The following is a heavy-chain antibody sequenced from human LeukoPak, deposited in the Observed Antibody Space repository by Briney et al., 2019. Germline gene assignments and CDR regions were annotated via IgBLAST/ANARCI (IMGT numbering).Heavy chain of an antibody. J-gene: IGHJ5*02. CDR1: GFAFSNTW. CDR3: SSTFGSGSYLHS. Sequence: GGSLRLSCEASGFAFSNTWMHWVRQPPGKGLEWVSEISWNGDTIGYADSVKGRFIISRDNARRSLYLQMNSLRPEDTAFYYCSSTFGSGSYLHSWGQGTLVTVSS. V-gene: IGHV3-9*01. D-gene: IGHD3-10*01. CDR2: ISWNGDTI.